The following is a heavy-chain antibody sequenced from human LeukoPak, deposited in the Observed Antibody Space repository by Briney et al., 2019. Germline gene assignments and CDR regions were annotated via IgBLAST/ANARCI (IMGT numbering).Heavy chain of an antibody. CDR2: IKGDESAK. V-gene: IGHV3-7*01. J-gene: IGHJ4*02. D-gene: IGHD1-26*01. CDR3: ARDVGGSLDY. Sequence: GGSLRLSCAASGFTFSTYWMAWVRQAPGKGLEWVANIKGDESAKHQADSVKGRVTISRDNAQNSVYLQMSSLRGEDTAVYYCARDVGGSLDYWGQGTLVTVSS. CDR1: GFTFSTYW.